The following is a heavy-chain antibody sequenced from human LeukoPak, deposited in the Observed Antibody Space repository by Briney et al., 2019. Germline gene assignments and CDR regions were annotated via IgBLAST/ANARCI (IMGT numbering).Heavy chain of an antibody. J-gene: IGHJ4*02. CDR1: GFTFSNYG. V-gene: IGHV3-30*03. CDR2: ISYDGSNK. Sequence: GGSLRLSCAASGFTFSNYGMHWVRQAPGKGLEWVAVISYDGSNKYYADSVKGRFTISRDNSKNTLYLQMNSLRAEDTAVYYCARGPRIAVAGWADYWGQGTLVTVSS. D-gene: IGHD6-19*01. CDR3: ARGPRIAVAGWADY.